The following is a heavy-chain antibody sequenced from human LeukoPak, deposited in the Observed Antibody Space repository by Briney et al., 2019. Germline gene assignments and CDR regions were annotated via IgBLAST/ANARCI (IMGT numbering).Heavy chain of an antibody. Sequence: SETLSLTCTVSGYSISSGYYWGWIRQPPGKGLEWIGSIYHSGSTYYNPSLKSRVTISVDTSKNQFSLNLTSVTAADTAVYYCARADYGDNVAFDIWGQGTMVTVSS. J-gene: IGHJ3*02. V-gene: IGHV4-38-2*02. CDR1: GYSISSGYY. CDR2: IYHSGST. D-gene: IGHD4-17*01. CDR3: ARADYGDNVAFDI.